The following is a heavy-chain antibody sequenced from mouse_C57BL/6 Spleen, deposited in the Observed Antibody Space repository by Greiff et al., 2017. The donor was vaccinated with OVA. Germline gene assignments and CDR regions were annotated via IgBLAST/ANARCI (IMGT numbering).Heavy chain of an antibody. CDR2: IDPSDSET. CDR1: GYTFTSYW. CDR3: ARGGVTTVVDSWFAY. V-gene: IGHV1-52*01. Sequence: QVQLQQPGAELVRPGSSVKLSCKASGYTFTSYWMHWVKQRPIQGLEWIGNIDPSDSETPYNQKFKDKATLTVDKSSSTAYMQLSSLTSEDSAVYYCARGGVTTVVDSWFAYWGQGTLVTVSA. J-gene: IGHJ3*01. D-gene: IGHD1-1*01.